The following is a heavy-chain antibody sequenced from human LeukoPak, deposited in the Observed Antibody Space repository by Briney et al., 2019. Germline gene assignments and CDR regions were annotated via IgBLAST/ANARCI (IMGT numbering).Heavy chain of an antibody. V-gene: IGHV1-2*02. CDR3: ARGVRRSAGKLHRSGNYYMDV. D-gene: IGHD1-1*01. CDR2: INPNSGDT. J-gene: IGHJ6*03. CDR1: GYSLTGFY. Sequence: ASVKVSCKASGYSLTGFYLYWLRQAPGQGPQWMGWINPNSGDTNYAQKYEGGVSMTRDTSISTAYMELSGLSSDDTAVYYCARGVRRSAGKLHRSGNYYMDVWGKGTTVTVSS.